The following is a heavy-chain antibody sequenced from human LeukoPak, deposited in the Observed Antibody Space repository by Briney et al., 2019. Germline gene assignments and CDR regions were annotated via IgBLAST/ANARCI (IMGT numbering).Heavy chain of an antibody. V-gene: IGHV1-69*13. CDR1: GGTLSNYI. CDR2: IIPTFGTA. Sequence: ASVKVSCKTSGGTLSNYIISWVRQAPGQGLEWMGGIIPTFGTANYAQKFQDRVTITADESTNTVYMELSNLRSEDTAVYYCARHLYHDDFWSGYIDCWGQGSLVTISS. CDR3: ARHLYHDDFWSGYIDC. J-gene: IGHJ4*02. D-gene: IGHD3-3*01.